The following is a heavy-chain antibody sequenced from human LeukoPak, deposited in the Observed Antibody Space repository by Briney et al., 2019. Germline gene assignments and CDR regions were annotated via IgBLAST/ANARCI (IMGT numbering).Heavy chain of an antibody. D-gene: IGHD3-22*01. J-gene: IGHJ4*02. V-gene: IGHV3-23*01. Sequence: GSLRLSCAASGFTFSTYAMSWVRQAPGKGLEWVSAISGSGGSTYYADSVKGRFTISRDNSKNTLFLEMSSLRDEDTAVYYCAKQTRYDSPAGGRGFDYWGQGTLVTVSS. CDR1: GFTFSTYA. CDR3: AKQTRYDSPAGGRGFDY. CDR2: ISGSGGST.